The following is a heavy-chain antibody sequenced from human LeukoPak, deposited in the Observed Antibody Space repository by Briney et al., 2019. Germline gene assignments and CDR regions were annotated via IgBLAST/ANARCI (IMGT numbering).Heavy chain of an antibody. CDR3: ARHAEDTAMATDY. Sequence: SETLSLTCTVSGGSISSSSYYWGWIRQPPGKGLEWIGSIYYSGSTYYNPSLKSRVTISVDTSKNQFSLKLSSVTAADTAVYYCARHAEDTAMATDYWGQGTLVTVSS. D-gene: IGHD5-18*01. CDR1: GGSISSSSYY. CDR2: IYYSGST. V-gene: IGHV4-39*01. J-gene: IGHJ4*02.